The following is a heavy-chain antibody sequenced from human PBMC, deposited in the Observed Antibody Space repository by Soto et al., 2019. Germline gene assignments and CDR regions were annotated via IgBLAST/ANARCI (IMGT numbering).Heavy chain of an antibody. CDR1: GGTLTSYA. D-gene: IGHD5-12*01. J-gene: IGHJ6*02. Sequence: SVKISCKASGGTLTSYAISGVLQAPGQGFEWMGGIIPIFGTANYAQKFQGRVTITADKSTSTAYMELNSLRAGDTAVYYCARKKKRGYSGRDYYGMVVWGQGTTVTVSS. CDR2: IIPIFGTA. CDR3: ARKKKRGYSGRDYYGMVV. V-gene: IGHV1-69*06.